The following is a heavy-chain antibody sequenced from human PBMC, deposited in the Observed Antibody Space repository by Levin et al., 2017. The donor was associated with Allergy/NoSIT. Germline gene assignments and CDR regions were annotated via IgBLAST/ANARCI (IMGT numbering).Heavy chain of an antibody. V-gene: IGHV3-48*03. CDR3: ARGWFDTLSSHMDV. CDR2: ISSTGSST. D-gene: IGHD3-9*01. J-gene: IGHJ6*02. CDR1: GLSFSSFE. Sequence: GGSLRLSCAASGLSFSSFEMNWVRHIPGKGLEWISYISSTGSSTHYADSVKGRVTISRDNARNSLYLQMNSLRAEDTATYYCARGWFDTLSSHMDVWGQGTTVTVSS.